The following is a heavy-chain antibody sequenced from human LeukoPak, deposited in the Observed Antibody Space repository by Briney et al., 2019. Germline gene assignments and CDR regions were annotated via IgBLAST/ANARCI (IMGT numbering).Heavy chain of an antibody. CDR1: GYTFPSYF. J-gene: IGHJ4*02. D-gene: IGHD6-6*01. CDR3: ARTAARRFDY. CDR2: VNPTGGST. Sequence: ASVKVSCKASGYTFPSYFMHWVRQAPGQGLEWMGIVNPTGGSTTYAQKFQGRVTMTRDTSTSTVYMELSSLRSDDTAVYYCARTAARRFDYWGQGTLVTVSS. V-gene: IGHV1-46*01.